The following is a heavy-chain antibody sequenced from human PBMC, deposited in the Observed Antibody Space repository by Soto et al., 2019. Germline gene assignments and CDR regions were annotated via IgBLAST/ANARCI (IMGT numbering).Heavy chain of an antibody. CDR3: VKDGAVTFSGWFFDY. D-gene: IGHD4-4*01. Sequence: XGSLEISGSASGFPFSRFAIHGVRQAPGKGLVYVSGISFNGGDTYHADSVKGRFSISRDNSKNTVYLQMSSLRAEDTAVYYCVKDGAVTFSGWFFDYWGQGTPVTVSS. V-gene: IGHV3-64D*06. J-gene: IGHJ4*02. CDR1: GFPFSRFA. CDR2: ISFNGGDT.